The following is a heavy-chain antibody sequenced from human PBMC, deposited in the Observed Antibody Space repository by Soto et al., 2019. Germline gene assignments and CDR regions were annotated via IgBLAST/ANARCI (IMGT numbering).Heavy chain of an antibody. CDR2: ISCAGTST. Sequence: QVQLVESGGGVVQPGRSLRLSCAASGFTLSSYAMHWVRQAPGKGREWVAVISCAGTSTYYADSVRGRFTISRDNSKDTLLRQLNHRRTADTAVYHCARGPGQDCNEYYTFDSWGQGTLVTVSS. CDR3: ARGPGQDCNEYYTFDS. J-gene: IGHJ4*02. CDR1: GFTLSSYA. V-gene: IGHV3-30-3*01. D-gene: IGHD3-3*01.